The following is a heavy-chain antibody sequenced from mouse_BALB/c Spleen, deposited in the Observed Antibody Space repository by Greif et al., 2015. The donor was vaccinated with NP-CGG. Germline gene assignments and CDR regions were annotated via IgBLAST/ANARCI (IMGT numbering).Heavy chain of an antibody. V-gene: IGHV1S29*02. Sequence: EVQLQESGPELVKPGASVKISCKASGYTFTDYNMHWVKQSHGKSLEWIGYIYPYNGGTGYNQKFKSKATLTVDNSSSTAYMELRSLTSEDSAVYYCARGGYYAYFDYWGQGTTLTVSS. J-gene: IGHJ2*01. D-gene: IGHD2-3*01. CDR2: IYPYNGGT. CDR1: GYTFTDYN. CDR3: ARGGYYAYFDY.